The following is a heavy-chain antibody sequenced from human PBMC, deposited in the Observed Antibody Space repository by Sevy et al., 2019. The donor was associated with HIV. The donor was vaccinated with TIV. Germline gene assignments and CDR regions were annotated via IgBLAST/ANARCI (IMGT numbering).Heavy chain of an antibody. D-gene: IGHD1-20*01. J-gene: IGHJ3*02. CDR2: INSDGSST. CDR3: ARDRYNWNHNYAFDI. V-gene: IGHV3-74*01. CDR1: GFTFSSYW. Sequence: GGSLRLSCAASGFTFSSYWMHWVRQAPGKGLVWVSSINSDGSSTSYADSVKGRFTISRDNAKNTLYLQMNSLRAEDTAVYYCARDRYNWNHNYAFDIWGQGTMVTVSS.